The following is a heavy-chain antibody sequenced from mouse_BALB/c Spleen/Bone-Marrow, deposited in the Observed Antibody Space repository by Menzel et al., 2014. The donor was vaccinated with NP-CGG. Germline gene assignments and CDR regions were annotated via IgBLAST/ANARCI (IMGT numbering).Heavy chain of an antibody. CDR3: VRENYYPCAMDY. Sequence: EVQLVESGGGTVQPKGSLKLSCAASGFTLNTYAMHWVCQAPGKGLEWVARIRSKINKYATYYADSVKDRFTISREDSQNMLYLQMNNLKAEDTGMYYCVRENYYPCAMDYWGQGTSVTVSS. J-gene: IGHJ4*01. CDR1: GFTLNTYA. D-gene: IGHD1-1*01. V-gene: IGHV10-3*03. CDR2: IRSKINKYAT.